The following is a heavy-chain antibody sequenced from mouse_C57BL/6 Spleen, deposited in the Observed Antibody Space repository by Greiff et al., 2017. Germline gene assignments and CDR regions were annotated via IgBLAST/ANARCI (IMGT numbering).Heavy chain of an antibody. CDR3: ARGSSYAMDY. D-gene: IGHD1-1*01. J-gene: IGHJ4*01. CDR1: GYSFTSYY. CDR2: IYPGSGNT. Sequence: QVQLQQSGPELVKPGASVKISCKASGYSFTSYYIHWVKQRPGQGLEWIGWIYPGSGNTKYNEKFKGKATLTADTSSSTAYMQLSRLTSEDSAVYYCARGSSYAMDYWGQGTSVTVSS. V-gene: IGHV1-66*01.